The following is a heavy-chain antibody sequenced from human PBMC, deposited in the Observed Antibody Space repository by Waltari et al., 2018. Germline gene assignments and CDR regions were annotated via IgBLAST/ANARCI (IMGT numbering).Heavy chain of an antibody. V-gene: IGHV1-2*06. CDR2: INPKNGYT. CDR3: LRDSSGSHFDY. CDR1: GYTFPGYA. J-gene: IGHJ4*02. Sequence: LVQSGAAVKKPGASVKVSCKASGYTFPGYAILWGRKAPGQGLEWMGRINPKNGYTHYAQKFQGRVAMTTDTSTNTAFMELHSLRSDDTAVYYCLRDSSGSHFDYWGQGTLVTVSS. D-gene: IGHD3-22*01.